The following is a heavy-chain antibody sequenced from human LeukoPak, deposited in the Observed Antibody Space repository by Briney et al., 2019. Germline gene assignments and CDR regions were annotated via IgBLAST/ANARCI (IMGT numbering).Heavy chain of an antibody. CDR3: ARDSPYGNYYYYYMDV. CDR2: ISSSGSTI. Sequence: PGGSLRLSCAASGFTFSSYEMTWVRQAPGKGLEWVSYISSSGSTIYYADSVKGRFTISRDNAKNSLYLQMNSLRAEDTAVYYCARDSPYGNYYYYYMDVWGKGTTVTVSS. J-gene: IGHJ6*03. CDR1: GFTFSSYE. V-gene: IGHV3-48*03. D-gene: IGHD1-1*01.